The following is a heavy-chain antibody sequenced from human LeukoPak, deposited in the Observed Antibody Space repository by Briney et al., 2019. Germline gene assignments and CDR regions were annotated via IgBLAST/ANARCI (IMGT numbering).Heavy chain of an antibody. J-gene: IGHJ4*02. CDR1: GGSISSGGYY. CDR2: IYYSGST. Sequence: SETLSLTCTVSGGSISSGGYYWSWIRQHPGKGLEWIGYIYYSGSTYYNPSLKSRVTISVDTSKNQFSLKLSSVTAADTAVYYCARARPTYYYDSSGYYSQREFDYWGQGTLVTVSS. V-gene: IGHV4-31*03. D-gene: IGHD3-22*01. CDR3: ARARPTYYYDSSGYYSQREFDY.